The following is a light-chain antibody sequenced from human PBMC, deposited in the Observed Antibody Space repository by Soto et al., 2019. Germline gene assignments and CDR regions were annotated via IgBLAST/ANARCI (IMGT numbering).Light chain of an antibody. Sequence: EIVMTQSPATLSVSPGERATLSCRASQSVSGNLAWYQQKPGQAPRLLIYGASTGATGISARFSGSGSGTEFTLTIRSLQSEDFAVYFCQQYDKWPLTFGPGTKVDIK. J-gene: IGKJ3*01. CDR2: GAS. V-gene: IGKV3-15*01. CDR1: QSVSGN. CDR3: QQYDKWPLT.